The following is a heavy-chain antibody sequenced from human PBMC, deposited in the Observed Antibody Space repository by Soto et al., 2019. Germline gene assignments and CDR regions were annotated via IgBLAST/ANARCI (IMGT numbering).Heavy chain of an antibody. V-gene: IGHV2-5*02. CDR2: IYWDDSK. J-gene: IGHJ4*02. CDR1: GFSLSTSGVG. CDR3: AHKGPEDWPLDY. Sequence: QITLKESGPPLVRPTQTLTLTCAFSGFSLSTSGVGVGWIRQPPGKALEWLAVIYWDDSKHYSPSLRSRLTLTKDTSEKQVVLTMTNMDPMDTGTYYCAHKGPEDWPLDYWGQGTLVTVSS. D-gene: IGHD3-9*01.